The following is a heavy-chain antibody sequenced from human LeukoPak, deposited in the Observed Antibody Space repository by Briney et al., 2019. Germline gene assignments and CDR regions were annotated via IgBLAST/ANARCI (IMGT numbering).Heavy chain of an antibody. Sequence: GGSLRLSWAASGLTVSNNYISWVRQAPGKGLEWVSATFGGAGTHYADSVKDRFTISRDNSKNTLSLQMNSLRVEDTAVYYCAREGCSTTSCYKRAFDIWGQGTMVTVSS. J-gene: IGHJ3*02. V-gene: IGHV3-66*01. D-gene: IGHD2-2*02. CDR1: GLTVSNNY. CDR3: AREGCSTTSCYKRAFDI. CDR2: TFGGAGT.